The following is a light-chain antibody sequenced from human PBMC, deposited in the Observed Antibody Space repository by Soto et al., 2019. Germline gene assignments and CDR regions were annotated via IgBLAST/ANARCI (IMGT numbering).Light chain of an antibody. V-gene: IGLV2-14*03. Sequence: QSALAQPVSVSGSPGQSITISCTGTTNDFDLYKYVSWYQQHPGKAPKLLIFDVNHRPSGVSNRFSGSKSANTASLTISGLQAEDEAAYYCSSSTSRTTRVFGGGTKLTVL. J-gene: IGLJ2*01. CDR2: DVN. CDR3: SSSTSRTTRV. CDR1: TNDFDLYKY.